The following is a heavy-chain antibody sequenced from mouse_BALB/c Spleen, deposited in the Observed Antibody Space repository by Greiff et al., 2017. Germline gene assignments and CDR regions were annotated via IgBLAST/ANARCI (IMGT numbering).Heavy chain of an antibody. Sequence: EVKLVESGGGLVQPGGSRKLSCAASGFTFSSFGMHWVRQAPEKGLEWVAYISSGSSTIYYADTVKGRFTISRDNPKNTLFLQMTSLRSEDTAMYYCAREDYDYFDYWGQGTTLTVSS. V-gene: IGHV5-17*02. D-gene: IGHD2-4*01. CDR2: ISSGSSTI. J-gene: IGHJ2*01. CDR3: AREDYDYFDY. CDR1: GFTFSSFG.